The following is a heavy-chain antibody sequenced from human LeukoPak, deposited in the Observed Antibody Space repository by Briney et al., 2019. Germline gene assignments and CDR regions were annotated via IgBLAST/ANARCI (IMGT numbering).Heavy chain of an antibody. J-gene: IGHJ4*02. CDR1: GFTFSNYG. Sequence: GGSLRLSCAASGFTFSNYGMHWVRQAPGKGLEWVAFIWYDGSNRYYADSVKGRFTISRDNSENTLFLQMSSLRTEDTAVYYCVKGRGGYVKYKTFDYWGQGTLVTVSS. V-gene: IGHV3-30*02. CDR2: IWYDGSNR. CDR3: VKGRGGYVKYKTFDY. D-gene: IGHD5-12*01.